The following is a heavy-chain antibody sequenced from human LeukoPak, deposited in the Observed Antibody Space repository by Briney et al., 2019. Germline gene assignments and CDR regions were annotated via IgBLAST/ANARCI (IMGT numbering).Heavy chain of an antibody. D-gene: IGHD1-26*01. J-gene: IGHJ4*02. CDR2: IYPGDSDT. V-gene: IGHV5-51*01. CDR1: GGSISSYY. CDR3: ARRSGRGVKYFDY. Sequence: ETLSLTCTVSGGSISSYYWSWIRQPAGKGLEWMGIIYPGDSDTRYSPSFQGQVTISADKSISTAYLQWSSLKASDTAMYYCARRSGRGVKYFDYWGQGTLVTVSS.